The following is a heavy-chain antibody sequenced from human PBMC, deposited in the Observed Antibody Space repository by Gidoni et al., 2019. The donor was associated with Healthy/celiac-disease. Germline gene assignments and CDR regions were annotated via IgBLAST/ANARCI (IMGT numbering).Heavy chain of an antibody. CDR2: IYHSGST. CDR1: GYSISSGYY. J-gene: IGHJ5*01. V-gene: IGHV4-38-2*01. CDR3: ARAPKGSSGCFDC. Sequence: QVQLQESGPGLVKPSETLSLTCAVSGYSISSGYYWGWIRQPPGKGLEWIGSIYHSGSTYYNPSLKSRVTISVDTSKNQFSLKLSSVTAADTAVYYCARAPKGSSGCFDCWGQGTLVTVSS. D-gene: IGHD6-19*01.